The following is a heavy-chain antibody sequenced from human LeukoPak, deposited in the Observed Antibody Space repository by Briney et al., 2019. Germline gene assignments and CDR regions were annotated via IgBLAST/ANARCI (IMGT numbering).Heavy chain of an antibody. CDR1: GFTSSSYG. D-gene: IGHD3-10*01. V-gene: IGHV3-23*01. J-gene: IGHJ5*02. CDR3: AKDHYYGSGSYYNAAFWFDP. Sequence: GGTLRLSCAASGFTSSSYGMSWVRQAPGKGLEWVSAISGSGGSTYYADSVKGRFTISRDNSKNTLYLQMNSLRAEDTAVYYCAKDHYYGSGSYYNAAFWFDPWGQGTLVTVSS. CDR2: ISGSGGST.